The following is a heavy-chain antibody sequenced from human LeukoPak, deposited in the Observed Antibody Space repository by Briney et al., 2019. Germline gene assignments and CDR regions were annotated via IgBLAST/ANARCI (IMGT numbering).Heavy chain of an antibody. V-gene: IGHV1-69*04. J-gene: IGHJ4*02. CDR3: ARDSSRQGYFDY. CDR1: GYTFTSYG. CDR2: IIPILGIA. Sequence: ASVKVSCKASGYTFTSYGISWVRQAPGQGLEWMGRIIPILGIANYAQKFQGRVTITADKSTSTAYMELSSLRSEDTAVYYCARDSSRQGYFDYWGQGTLVTVSS.